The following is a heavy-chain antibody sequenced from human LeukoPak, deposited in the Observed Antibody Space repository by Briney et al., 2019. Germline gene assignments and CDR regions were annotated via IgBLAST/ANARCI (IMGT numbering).Heavy chain of an antibody. CDR3: ARTYSSGWSSSGAFDI. V-gene: IGHV4-4*07. CDR1: GGSISSYY. Sequence: KPSETLSLTCTVSGGSISSYYWSWIRQPAGKGLEWIGRIYTSGSTNYNPSLKSRVTISVDTSKNQFSLKLSSVTAADTAVYYCARTYSSGWSSSGAFDIWGQGTMVTVSS. D-gene: IGHD6-19*01. CDR2: IYTSGST. J-gene: IGHJ3*02.